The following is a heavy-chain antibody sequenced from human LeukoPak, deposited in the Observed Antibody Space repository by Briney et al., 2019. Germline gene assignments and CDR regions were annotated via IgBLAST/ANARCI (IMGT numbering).Heavy chain of an antibody. Sequence: AGGSLRLSCAASGFTFSDYYMSWLRQAPGKGLEGVSYISSSGSTIYYADSVKGRFTIPRDNAKNSLYLQMNSLRAEDTAVYYCAREGSSGYYYDYWGQGTLVTVSS. CDR3: AREGSSGYYYDY. CDR2: ISSSGSTI. D-gene: IGHD3-22*01. V-gene: IGHV3-11*01. J-gene: IGHJ4*02. CDR1: GFTFSDYY.